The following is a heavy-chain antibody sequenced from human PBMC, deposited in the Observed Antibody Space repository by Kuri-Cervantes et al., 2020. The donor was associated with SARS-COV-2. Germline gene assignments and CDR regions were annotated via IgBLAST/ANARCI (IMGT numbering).Heavy chain of an antibody. CDR3: ARDPGYSSSSVYYYYGMDV. V-gene: IGHV1-2*04. Sequence: ASVKVSCKASGYTFTGYYMHWVRQAPGQGLEWMGWINPNSGGTNYAQKFQGWVTMTRDTSISTAYMELSRLRSDDTAVYYCARDPGYSSSSVYYYYGMDVWGQGTTGTVSS. D-gene: IGHD6-6*01. J-gene: IGHJ6*02. CDR2: INPNSGGT. CDR1: GYTFTGYY.